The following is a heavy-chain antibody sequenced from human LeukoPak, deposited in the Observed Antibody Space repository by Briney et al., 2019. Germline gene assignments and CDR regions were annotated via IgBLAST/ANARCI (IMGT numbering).Heavy chain of an antibody. Sequence: GGSLRLSCAASGFTFSSSAMSWVRLAPGKGLEWVSIIGRGGGGIHYTDSVRGRFTISRDDSKNTLYLQMNSLRAEDTALYYCAHDPNWEMDYWGQGVLVTVSS. J-gene: IGHJ4*02. CDR2: IGRGGGGI. CDR3: AHDPNWEMDY. CDR1: GFTFSSSA. V-gene: IGHV3-23*01. D-gene: IGHD7-27*01.